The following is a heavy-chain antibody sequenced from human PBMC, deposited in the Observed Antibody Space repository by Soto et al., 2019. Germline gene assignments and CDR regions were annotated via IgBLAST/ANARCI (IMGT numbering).Heavy chain of an antibody. CDR2: IYPGDSDT. V-gene: IGHV5-51*01. D-gene: IGHD6-13*01. CDR1: WYSFSRHL. J-gene: IGHJ4*02. Sequence: GGSLKISCKGSWYSFSRHLIGWVGPVPGKGLEWMGIIYPGDSDTRYSPSFQGQVTISADKSISTAYLQWSSLKASDTAMYYCARTSTTYSSSWYVDYWGQGTLVTVSS. CDR3: ARTSTTYSSSWYVDY.